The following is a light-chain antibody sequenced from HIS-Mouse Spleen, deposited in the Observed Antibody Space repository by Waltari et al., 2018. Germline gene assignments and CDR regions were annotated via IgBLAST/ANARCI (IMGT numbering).Light chain of an antibody. CDR1: QDISNY. Sequence: DLQMTQSPSSLSASVGDRVTITCQASQDISNYLNWYQQKPGKAPKLLIYDASNLETGVPSRFSGSGSGTDFTFTISSLQPEDIATYYCQQYDNLSTFGPGTKVDIK. J-gene: IGKJ3*01. V-gene: IGKV1-33*01. CDR2: DAS. CDR3: QQYDNLST.